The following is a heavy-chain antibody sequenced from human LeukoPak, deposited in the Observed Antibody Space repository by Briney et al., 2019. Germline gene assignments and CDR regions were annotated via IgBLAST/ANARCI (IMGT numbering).Heavy chain of an antibody. CDR3: AKTPRYCSGGSCYSGYFDN. V-gene: IGHV3-23*01. J-gene: IGHJ4*02. CDR2: ISGSGGST. Sequence: GGSLRLSCAASGFTFSSYSMNWVRQAPGKGLEWVSTISGSGGSTYFADSVKGRFTISRDNSKNTVYLQMNSLRVEDTALYYCAKTPRYCSGGSCYSGYFDNWGQGTRVTVSS. CDR1: GFTFSSYS. D-gene: IGHD2-15*01.